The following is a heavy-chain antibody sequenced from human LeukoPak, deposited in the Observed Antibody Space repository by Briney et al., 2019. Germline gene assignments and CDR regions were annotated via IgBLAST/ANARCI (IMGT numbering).Heavy chain of an antibody. CDR2: ISSSSTYT. Sequence: GGSLRLSCAASGFPFSDYYMSWIRQAPGKGLEWVSYISSSSTYTNYADSVKGRFTISRDNAKTSLYLQMNSLRAEDTAVYYCARKHDYGSGSYYNEYFDYWGQGTLVTVSS. CDR1: GFPFSDYY. J-gene: IGHJ4*02. CDR3: ARKHDYGSGSYYNEYFDY. D-gene: IGHD3-10*01. V-gene: IGHV3-11*03.